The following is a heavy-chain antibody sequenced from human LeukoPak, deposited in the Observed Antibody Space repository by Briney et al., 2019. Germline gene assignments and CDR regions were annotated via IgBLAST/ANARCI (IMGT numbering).Heavy chain of an antibody. D-gene: IGHD1-26*01. CDR1: GFIFSNYA. V-gene: IGHV3-23*01. Sequence: GGSLRPSCAASGFIFSNYAMTWVRQAPGKALEWVSVISGSGDTTYYGDSVKGRFTISRDNSENTLFLQMNSLRDEDTAVYYCAREVDYGMDVWGKGTTVIVSS. J-gene: IGHJ6*04. CDR2: ISGSGDTT. CDR3: AREVDYGMDV.